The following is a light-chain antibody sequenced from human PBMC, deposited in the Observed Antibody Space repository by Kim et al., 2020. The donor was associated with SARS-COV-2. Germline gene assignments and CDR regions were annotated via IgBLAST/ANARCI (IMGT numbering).Light chain of an antibody. CDR3: QQYNSYPRT. V-gene: IGKV1-16*01. CDR2: ATT. Sequence: SASGGDRVTITCRASQNFSHYLAWVQVKPGKAPKSLIYATTSLHSGVPPRFSGSGSGTDFTLTISNLQPEDFATYYCQQYNSYPRTFGQGTKLEI. CDR1: QNFSHY. J-gene: IGKJ2*02.